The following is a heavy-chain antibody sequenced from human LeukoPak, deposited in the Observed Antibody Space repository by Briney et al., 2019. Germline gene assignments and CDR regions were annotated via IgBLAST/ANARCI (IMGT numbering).Heavy chain of an antibody. CDR3: ARNRLRYFDWSGSDAFDI. Sequence: GESLRLSCAASGFTFSSYWMHWVRQAPGKGLVWVSRINSDESSTSYADSVKGRFTISRDNAKNTLYLQMNSLRAEDTAVYYCARNRLRYFDWSGSDAFDIWGQGTMVTVSS. D-gene: IGHD3-9*01. J-gene: IGHJ3*02. CDR1: GFTFSSYW. CDR2: INSDESST. V-gene: IGHV3-74*01.